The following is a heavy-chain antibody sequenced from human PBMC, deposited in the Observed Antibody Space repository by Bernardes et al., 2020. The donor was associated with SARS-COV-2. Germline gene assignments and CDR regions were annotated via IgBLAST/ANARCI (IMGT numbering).Heavy chain of an antibody. CDR2: ISSSSSTI. D-gene: IGHD2-2*01. V-gene: IGHV3-48*04. Sequence: GGSLRLSCAASGFTFSSYSMNWVRQAPGKGLEWVSYISSSSSTIYYADSVKGRFTISRDNAKNSLYLQMNSLRAEDTAVYYCARDTDCSSTSCHSGYYYYYYMDVWGKGTTVTVSS. J-gene: IGHJ6*03. CDR3: ARDTDCSSTSCHSGYYYYYYMDV. CDR1: GFTFSSYS.